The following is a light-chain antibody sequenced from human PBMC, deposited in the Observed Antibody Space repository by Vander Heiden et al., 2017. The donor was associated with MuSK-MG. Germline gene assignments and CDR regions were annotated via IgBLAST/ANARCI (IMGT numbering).Light chain of an antibody. CDR2: AAS. V-gene: IGKV1-39*01. CDR1: QSISSY. J-gene: IGKJ4*01. Sequence: DSQMTQSPSSLPASVGDRVTITCLASQSISSYLNWYQQKPGKAPKLLIYAASSLQSGVPSRFSGSGSGTDFTLTISSLQPEDFATYYCQQSYSTPLTFGGGTKVEIK. CDR3: QQSYSTPLT.